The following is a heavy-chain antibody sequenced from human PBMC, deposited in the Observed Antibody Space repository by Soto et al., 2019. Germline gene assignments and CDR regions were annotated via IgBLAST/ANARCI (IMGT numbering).Heavy chain of an antibody. CDR2: ISYDGSNK. V-gene: IGHV3-30-3*01. CDR1: GFTFSSYA. D-gene: IGHD3-3*01. CDR3: AREGILELWRPFDY. J-gene: IGHJ4*02. Sequence: PGGSLRLSCAASGFTFSSYAMHWVRQAPGKGLEWVAVISYDGSNKYYADSVKGRFTISRDNSKNTLYLQMNSLRAEDTAVYYCAREGILELWRPFDYWGQGTLVTVSS.